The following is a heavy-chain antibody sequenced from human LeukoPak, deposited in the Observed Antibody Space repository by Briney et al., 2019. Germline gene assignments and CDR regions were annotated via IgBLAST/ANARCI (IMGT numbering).Heavy chain of an antibody. D-gene: IGHD1-14*01. Sequence: DSMTASSEASAFTFSGICISWVRHAPVHGLEWMGWISAYNGNTNYAQKLQGRVTMTTDTSTSTAYMELRSLRSDIPAVYYCARHRWYQQARYWGQGTLVTVSS. CDR1: AFTFSGIC. V-gene: IGHV1-18*01. CDR3: ARHRWYQQARY. CDR2: ISAYNGNT. J-gene: IGHJ4*02.